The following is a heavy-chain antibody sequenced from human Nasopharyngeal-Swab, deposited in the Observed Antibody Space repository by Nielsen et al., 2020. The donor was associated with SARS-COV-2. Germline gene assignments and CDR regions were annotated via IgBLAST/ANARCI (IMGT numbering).Heavy chain of an antibody. CDR3: TTSGSDSTSDAFDI. V-gene: IGHV3-15*01. CDR2: IKSKTDGGTT. CDR1: GFTFSNAW. J-gene: IGHJ3*02. Sequence: GGSLRLSCAASGFTFSNAWMSWVRQAPGKGLEWVGRIKSKTDGGTTDYAAPVKGRFTISRDDSKNTLYLQMNSLKTEDTAVYYCTTSGSDSTSDAFDIWGQGTMVTVSS. D-gene: IGHD3-22*01.